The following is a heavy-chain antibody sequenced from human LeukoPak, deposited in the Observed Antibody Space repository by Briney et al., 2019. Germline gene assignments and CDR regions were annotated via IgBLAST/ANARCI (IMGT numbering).Heavy chain of an antibody. CDR3: ARDNMRLVVFYYFDY. Sequence: GGSLGLSFAASGFTFSSYAMHWVPQAPGKGLELVAVISYDGSNKYYADSVKGRFTISRDNSKNTLYLQMNSLRAEDTAVYYCARDNMRLVVFYYFDYWGQGTLVTVSS. D-gene: IGHD2-15*01. V-gene: IGHV3-30*01. J-gene: IGHJ4*02. CDR2: ISYDGSNK. CDR1: GFTFSSYA.